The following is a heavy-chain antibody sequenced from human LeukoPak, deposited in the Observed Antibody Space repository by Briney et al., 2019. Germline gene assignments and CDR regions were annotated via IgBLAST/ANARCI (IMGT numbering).Heavy chain of an antibody. J-gene: IGHJ4*02. V-gene: IGHV5-51*01. D-gene: IGHD1-26*01. CDR1: VYSFTDYC. CDR2: IYPGDSDT. CDR3: ARLHSGTYLGDY. Sequence: GESLKISCKGSVYSFTDYCIGWVRQIPGKGLEWMGIIYPGDSDTRYSPPFQGQITISADKSISTAYLQWSSLKASDTAMYYCARLHSGTYLGDYWGQGALVTVSS.